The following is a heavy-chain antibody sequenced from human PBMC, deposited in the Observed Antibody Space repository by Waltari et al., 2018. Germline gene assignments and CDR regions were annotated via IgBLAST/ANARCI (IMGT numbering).Heavy chain of an antibody. V-gene: IGHV5-51*01. Sequence: EVQLVQSGAELKKPGESLKISCKGSGYSFSTYWSGWVRQMPGQVLEWMGIIYPDDADVRYSPSFQGQVTISADKSISTAYRQWSSLRASDTAMYYCARLDHGDYKVDYWGQGTLVTVSS. D-gene: IGHD4-17*01. CDR1: GYSFSTYW. J-gene: IGHJ4*02. CDR3: ARLDHGDYKVDY. CDR2: IYPDDADV.